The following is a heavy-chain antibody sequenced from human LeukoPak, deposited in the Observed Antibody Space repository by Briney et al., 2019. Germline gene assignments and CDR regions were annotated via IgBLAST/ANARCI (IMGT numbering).Heavy chain of an antibody. D-gene: IGHD3-22*01. CDR3: ALGNYDSSGYYQLPIDY. V-gene: IGHV3-53*01. J-gene: IGHJ4*02. CDR1: GFSVSSNY. Sequence: PGGSLRLSCAASGFSVSSNYMSWVRQAPGKGLEWVSVIYIGGSTYYADSVKGRFTISRDNSKNTLYLQMNSLRAEDTAVYYCALGNYDSSGYYQLPIDYWGQGTLVTVSS. CDR2: IYIGGST.